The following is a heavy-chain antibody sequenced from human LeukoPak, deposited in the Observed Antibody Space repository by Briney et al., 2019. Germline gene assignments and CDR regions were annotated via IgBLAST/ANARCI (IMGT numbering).Heavy chain of an antibody. V-gene: IGHV4-34*01. CDR1: GGSFSGYY. Sequence: SETLSLTCAVYGGSFSGYYWSWIRQPPGKGLEWIGEINHSGSTNYNPSLKSRVTISVDTSKNQFSLKLSSVTAADTAVYYCARDRNLITNFEHWGQGTLVTVSS. D-gene: IGHD3-16*01. CDR3: ARDRNLITNFEH. CDR2: INHSGST. J-gene: IGHJ4*02.